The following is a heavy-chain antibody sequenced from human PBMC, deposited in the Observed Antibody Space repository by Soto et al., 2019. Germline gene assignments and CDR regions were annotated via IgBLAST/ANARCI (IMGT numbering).Heavy chain of an antibody. D-gene: IGHD2-21*01. CDR2: IQQAGSAK. J-gene: IGHJ4*02. CDR3: ARGGTVCGEVTRYHFDY. CDR1: GLPTCRYW. Sequence: PGGTLRRSCSASGLPTCRYWMSWVRQAQGKGLGWVANIQQAGSAKYYADAVKGRFTISRDNAKNSLHLQMNRLRAYDTAVYYGARGGTVCGEVTRYHFDYRGQGIQVIVSS. V-gene: IGHV3-7*01.